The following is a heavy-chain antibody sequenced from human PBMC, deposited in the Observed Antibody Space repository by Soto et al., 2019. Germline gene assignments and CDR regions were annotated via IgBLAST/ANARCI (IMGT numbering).Heavy chain of an antibody. CDR3: ARDRGVAPPVAGNTHYYYYMDV. J-gene: IGHJ6*03. Sequence: QDQLVQSGAEVKKPGASVTVSCKASGYSFTNYGITWVRQAPGHGLEWMGWISAANGNTHYAQKLQGRVTMTTDASTSTAYMELRSLRSDDTAVYYCARDRGVAPPVAGNTHYYYYMDVWGKGTTVIVSS. D-gene: IGHD6-19*01. V-gene: IGHV1-18*01. CDR2: ISAANGNT. CDR1: GYSFTNYG.